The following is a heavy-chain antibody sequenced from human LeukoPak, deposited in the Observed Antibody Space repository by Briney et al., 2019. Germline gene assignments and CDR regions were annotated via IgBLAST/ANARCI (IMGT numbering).Heavy chain of an antibody. CDR3: ARQAENCISTSGKPFDY. CDR1: GGSIGSSSYY. CDR2: IYYSGST. V-gene: IGHV4-39*01. J-gene: IGHJ4*02. Sequence: SETLSLTCTVSGGSIGSSSYYWGWIRQPPGKGLEWIGSIYYSGSTYYNPSLKSRVTISVDTSKNQFSLKLSSVTAADTAVYYCARQAENCISTSGKPFDYWAREPWSPSPQ. D-gene: IGHD2-2*01.